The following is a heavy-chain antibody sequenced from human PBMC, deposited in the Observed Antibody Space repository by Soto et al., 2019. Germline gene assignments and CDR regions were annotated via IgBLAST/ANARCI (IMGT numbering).Heavy chain of an antibody. D-gene: IGHD6-13*01. CDR1: GYTFTGYY. Sequence: QVQLVQSGAEVKKPGASVKVSCKASGYTFTGYYMYWVRQAPGQGLEWMGWINPNSGGTNYAQQFQGRVTMTRHTSISTAYMELSRLRSDDTAVYSCARAAGTSGEGLDVWGQGTTVTVSS. CDR3: ARAAGTSGEGLDV. CDR2: INPNSGGT. J-gene: IGHJ6*02. V-gene: IGHV1-2*02.